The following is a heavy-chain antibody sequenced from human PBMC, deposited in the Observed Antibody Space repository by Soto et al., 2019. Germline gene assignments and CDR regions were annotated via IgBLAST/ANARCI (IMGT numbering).Heavy chain of an antibody. D-gene: IGHD1-26*01. CDR1: GYTFTTSG. CDR3: ARQGSWPYYYYGLDV. Sequence: GPEVRKPGASVKVSCEASGYTFTTSGISWVRQVPGQGLEWMGWISTYNGDTNSAQNFQGRVLMTADTSTGTAYMELMSLKSDDTAVYYCARQGSWPYYYYGLDVWGQGATVTVSS. J-gene: IGHJ6*02. CDR2: ISTYNGDT. V-gene: IGHV1-18*01.